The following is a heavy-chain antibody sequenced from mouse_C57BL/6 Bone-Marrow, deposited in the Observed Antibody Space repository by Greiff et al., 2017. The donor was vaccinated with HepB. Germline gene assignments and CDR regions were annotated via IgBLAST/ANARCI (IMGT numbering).Heavy chain of an antibody. CDR3: ASSTMVTTGFAY. CDR1: GFSFTSYG. V-gene: IGHV2-2*01. Sequence: QVQLQQSGPGLVQPSQCLSITCTVSGFSFTSYGVHWVRQSPGKGLEWLGVIWSGGSTDYDAAFISRLGTSKDNSTSQVFFKMNSLQADDTAIYYCASSTMVTTGFAYWGQGTLVTVSA. J-gene: IGHJ3*01. D-gene: IGHD2-2*01. CDR2: IWSGGST.